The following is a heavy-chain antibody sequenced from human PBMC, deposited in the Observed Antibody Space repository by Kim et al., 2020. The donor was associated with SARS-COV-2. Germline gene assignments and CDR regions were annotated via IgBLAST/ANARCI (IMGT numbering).Heavy chain of an antibody. CDR2: LFYGGTS. CDR1: GASISSSNYH. Sequence: SETLSLTCTVSGASISSSNYHWSWIRQPPGKGLEWIGTLFYGGTSFYNMSLRSRVTMSVDSSNNRFSLNLDSVTAADTGLYYCSRHAWYNSFFCPFDLWGQGPTVIVSS. D-gene: IGHD1-1*01. V-gene: IGHV4-39*01. CDR3: SRHAWYNSFFCPFDL. J-gene: IGHJ6*02.